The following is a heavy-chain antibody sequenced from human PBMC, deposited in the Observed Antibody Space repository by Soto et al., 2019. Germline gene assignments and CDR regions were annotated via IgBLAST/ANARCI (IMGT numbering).Heavy chain of an antibody. D-gene: IGHD3-22*01. J-gene: IGHJ3*02. CDR1: GFTVSSNY. Sequence: PGGSLRLSCAASGFTVSSNYMSWVRQAPGKGLEWVSYISSSSSTIYYADSVKGRFTISRDNAKNSLYLQMNSLRDEDTAVYYCARDYYDSSGYYYEAAFDIWGQGTMVTVSS. CDR3: ARDYYDSSGYYYEAAFDI. CDR2: ISSSSSTI. V-gene: IGHV3-48*02.